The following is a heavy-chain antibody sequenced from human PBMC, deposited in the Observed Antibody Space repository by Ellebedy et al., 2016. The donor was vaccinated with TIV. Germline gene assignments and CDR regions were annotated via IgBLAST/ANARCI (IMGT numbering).Heavy chain of an antibody. CDR2: ISSDGSNK. Sequence: GGSLRLXCVASGFTFRSHGIYWVRQAPGKGLEWVAVISSDGSNKYYADSVKGRFTISRDNSKNTLCLQMNSLRTDDMAVYYCARGGSSGSSDYWGQGTLVTVSS. J-gene: IGHJ4*02. CDR3: ARGGSSGSSDY. CDR1: GFTFRSHG. D-gene: IGHD3-10*01. V-gene: IGHV3-30*03.